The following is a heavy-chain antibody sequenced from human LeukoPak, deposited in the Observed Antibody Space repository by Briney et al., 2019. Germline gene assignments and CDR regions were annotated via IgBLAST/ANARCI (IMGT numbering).Heavy chain of an antibody. J-gene: IGHJ4*02. CDR2: ISYSGST. CDR1: SGSISGYY. Sequence: PSETLSLTCTVSSGSISGYYWSWIRQPPGKGLEWVRYISYSGSTNYNPSLKSRVTISVDTSKNQFSLKLSSVTAADTAIYYCARDGRAGSLFAYWGQGTLVTVSS. D-gene: IGHD6-19*01. V-gene: IGHV4-59*01. CDR3: ARDGRAGSLFAY.